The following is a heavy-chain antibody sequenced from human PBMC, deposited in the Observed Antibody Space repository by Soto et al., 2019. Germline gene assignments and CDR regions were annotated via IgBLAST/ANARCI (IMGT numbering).Heavy chain of an antibody. CDR3: ASVDGGSYYQTDY. Sequence: EVQLVESGGGLVQPGGSLRLSCAASGFTVSSNYMSWVRQAPGKGLEWVSVIYSGGSTYYADSVKGRFTISRDNSKNTLYLQMNSLRAEDTAVYYCASVDGGSYYQTDYWGQGTLVTVSS. D-gene: IGHD1-26*01. CDR1: GFTVSSNY. CDR2: IYSGGST. V-gene: IGHV3-66*01. J-gene: IGHJ4*02.